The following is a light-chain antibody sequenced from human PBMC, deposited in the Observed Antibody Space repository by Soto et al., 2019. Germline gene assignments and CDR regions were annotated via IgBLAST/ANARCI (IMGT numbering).Light chain of an antibody. J-gene: IGLJ3*02. CDR2: EVN. Sequence: QSALTQPASVSGSPGQSITISCTGTSSDVGSYNRVSWYQQPPGTAPKLIIYEVNKRPSGISTRFSASKSGNTASLTISGLQAEDEADYHCCSYASSSPWVFGGGTKLTVL. CDR3: CSYASSSPWV. V-gene: IGLV2-23*02. CDR1: SSDVGSYNR.